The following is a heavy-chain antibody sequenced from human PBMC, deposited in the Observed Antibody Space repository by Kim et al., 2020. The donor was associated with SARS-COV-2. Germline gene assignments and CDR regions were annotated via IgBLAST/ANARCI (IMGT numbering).Heavy chain of an antibody. CDR3: AKSPPQRGLLWFGDPIEGYYFDY. J-gene: IGHJ4*02. Sequence: GGSLRLSCAASGFTFSSYAMSWVRQAPGKGLEWVSAISGSGGSTYYADSVKGRFTISRDNSKNTLYLQMNSLRAEDTAVYYCAKSPPQRGLLWFGDPIEGYYFDYWGQGTLVTVSS. CDR1: GFTFSSYA. D-gene: IGHD3-10*01. CDR2: ISGSGGST. V-gene: IGHV3-23*01.